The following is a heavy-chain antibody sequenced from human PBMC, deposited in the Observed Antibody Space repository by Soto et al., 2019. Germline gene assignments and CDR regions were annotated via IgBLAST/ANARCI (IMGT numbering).Heavy chain of an antibody. V-gene: IGHV3-23*01. J-gene: IGHJ4*02. CDR2: ISGSGGAT. CDR1: GFIPSSYA. D-gene: IGHD6-13*01. CDR3: AKDAIMVSSSFNYFDF. Sequence: GGSLRLSCVVFGFIPSSYAMSWVRQAPGKGLEWVSGISGSGGATSYADSVKGRFTISRDNSKNTLYLQMNSLSAEDTAIYYCAKDAIMVSSSFNYFDFWGQGAMVTVYS.